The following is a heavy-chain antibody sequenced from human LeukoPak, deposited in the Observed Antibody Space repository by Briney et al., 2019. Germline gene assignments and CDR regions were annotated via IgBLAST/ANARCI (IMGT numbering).Heavy chain of an antibody. Sequence: ASVKVSCKASGYTFTSYGISWVRQAPGQGLEWMGWISAYNGNTNYAQKLQGRVTMTTDTSTSTAYMELRSLRSDDTAVYYYARVDSSGWYDGTSFDYWGQGTLVTVSS. D-gene: IGHD6-19*01. CDR2: ISAYNGNT. CDR1: GYTFTSYG. CDR3: ARVDSSGWYDGTSFDY. J-gene: IGHJ4*02. V-gene: IGHV1-18*01.